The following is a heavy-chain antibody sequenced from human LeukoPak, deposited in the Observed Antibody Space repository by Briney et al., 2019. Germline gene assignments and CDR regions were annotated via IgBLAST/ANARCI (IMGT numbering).Heavy chain of an antibody. D-gene: IGHD4-17*01. CDR2: INWNGGSR. J-gene: IGHJ4*02. Sequence: PGGSLRLSCAASGFTFNDYGMSWVRQAPGKGLEWVSGINWNGGSRGYADSVKGRFTISRDISKNEVYLQMNSLRPEDTAVYYCARDSYGDANFDSWGQGTLVTVSS. CDR1: GFTFNDYG. CDR3: ARDSYGDANFDS. V-gene: IGHV3-20*04.